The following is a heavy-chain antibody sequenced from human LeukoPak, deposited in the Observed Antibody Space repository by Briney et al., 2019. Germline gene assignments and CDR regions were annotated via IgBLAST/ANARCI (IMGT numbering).Heavy chain of an antibody. Sequence: GGSLRLSCAASGFTFSNAWMSWVRQAPGKGLEWVGRIKSKTDGGTTDYAAPVKGRFTISRDDSKNTAYLQMNSLKTEDTAVYYCTTRRDGYKMPLRDAFDIWGQGTMVTVSS. J-gene: IGHJ3*02. V-gene: IGHV3-15*01. D-gene: IGHD5-24*01. CDR2: IKSKTDGGTT. CDR3: TTRRDGYKMPLRDAFDI. CDR1: GFTFSNAW.